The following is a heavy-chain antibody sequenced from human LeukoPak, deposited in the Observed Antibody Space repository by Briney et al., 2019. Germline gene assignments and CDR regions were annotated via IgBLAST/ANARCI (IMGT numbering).Heavy chain of an antibody. Sequence: SETLSLTCTVSNYSISTDYYWGWIRQPPGKGLEWIGTMYHSGSTYYNPSLKSRVTISVDTSKNQFSLKLSSVTAADTAVYYCARGGAAAGYYWGQGTLVTVSS. V-gene: IGHV4-38-2*02. J-gene: IGHJ4*02. D-gene: IGHD6-13*01. CDR1: NYSISTDYY. CDR2: MYHSGST. CDR3: ARGGAAAGYY.